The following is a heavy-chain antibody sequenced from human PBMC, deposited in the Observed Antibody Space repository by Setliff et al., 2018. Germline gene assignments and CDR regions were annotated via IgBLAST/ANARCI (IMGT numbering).Heavy chain of an antibody. Sequence: LETLSLTCTVSGGSIISHYWNWIRQTPGKGLEWIGTVYDSGTTYYNPSLKSRVTIFVDTSKNQFSLNLNSVTAADTGVYYCASCRYQVPYDYWGQGILGTVSS. CDR3: ASCRYQVPYDY. CDR1: GGSIISHY. D-gene: IGHD2-2*01. CDR2: VYDSGTT. V-gene: IGHV4-59*04. J-gene: IGHJ4*02.